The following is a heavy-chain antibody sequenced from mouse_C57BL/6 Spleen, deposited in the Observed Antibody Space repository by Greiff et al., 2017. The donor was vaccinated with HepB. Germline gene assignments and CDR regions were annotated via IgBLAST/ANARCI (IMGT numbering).Heavy chain of an antibody. V-gene: IGHV3-1*01. D-gene: IGHD3-1*01. Sequence: EVQVVESGPGMVKPSQSLSLTCTVTGYSITSGYDWHWIRHFPGNKLEWMGYISYSGSTNYNPSLKSRISITHDTSKNHFFLKLNSVTTEDTATYYCAREGRGYFDVWGTGTTVTVSS. CDR2: ISYSGST. CDR3: AREGRGYFDV. J-gene: IGHJ1*03. CDR1: GYSITSGYD.